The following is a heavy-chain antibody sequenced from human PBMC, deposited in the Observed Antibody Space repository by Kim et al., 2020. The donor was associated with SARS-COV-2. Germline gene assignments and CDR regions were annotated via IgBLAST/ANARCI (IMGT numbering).Heavy chain of an antibody. CDR3: ARGNTMIRGVIITLPYYYYYMDV. D-gene: IGHD3-10*01. Sequence: ASVKVSCKASGYTFTSYDINWVRQATGQGLEWMGWMNPNSGNTGYAQKFQGRVTMTRNTSISTAYMELSSLRSEDTAVYYCARGNTMIRGVIITLPYYYYYMDVWGKGTTVTVSS. V-gene: IGHV1-8*01. CDR1: GYTFTSYD. CDR2: MNPNSGNT. J-gene: IGHJ6*03.